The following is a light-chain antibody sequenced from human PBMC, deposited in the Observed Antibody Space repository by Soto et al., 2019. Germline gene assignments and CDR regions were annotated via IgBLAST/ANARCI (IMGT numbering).Light chain of an antibody. CDR2: AAS. V-gene: IGKV1-9*01. CDR3: QQFNEYPRT. CDR1: QGINSY. J-gene: IGKJ1*01. Sequence: IQLTQSPSSLSASVGDRVTITCRASQGINSYLAWYQQKSGKAPKLLIYAASTLQSGVPSRFSGSGSGTDFTLTISSLQPEDFATYYCQQFNEYPRTFGLGTKVEIK.